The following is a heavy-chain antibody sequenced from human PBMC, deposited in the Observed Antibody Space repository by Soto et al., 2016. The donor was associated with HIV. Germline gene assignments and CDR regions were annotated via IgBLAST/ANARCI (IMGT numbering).Heavy chain of an antibody. Sequence: QLLESGGALVQPGGSLRLSCAASGFSFSNYAMSWVRQAPGKGLQWVSGISGSGSSTYYADSVKGRFTISRDNSKNTLYLQMKSLRVEDTAVYYCAKKGWMIAKDRNWYFGLWGRGTLVTVSS. V-gene: IGHV3-23*01. CDR3: AKKGWMIAKDRNWYFGL. CDR1: GFSFSNYA. J-gene: IGHJ2*01. CDR2: ISGSGSST. D-gene: IGHD3-22*01.